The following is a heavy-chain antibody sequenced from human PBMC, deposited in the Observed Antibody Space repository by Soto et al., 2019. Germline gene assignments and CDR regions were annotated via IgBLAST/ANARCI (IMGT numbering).Heavy chain of an antibody. D-gene: IGHD4-17*01. Sequence: EVQLLESGGGLVQPGGSLRLSCAASGFTFSSYAMSWVRQAPGKGLEWVSAISGSGGSTYYADSVKGRFTISRDNSKNTLYLQMNSLRAEDTAVYDCARNLYGDYVNWFDPWGQGTLVTVSS. V-gene: IGHV3-23*01. CDR3: ARNLYGDYVNWFDP. CDR1: GFTFSSYA. J-gene: IGHJ5*02. CDR2: ISGSGGST.